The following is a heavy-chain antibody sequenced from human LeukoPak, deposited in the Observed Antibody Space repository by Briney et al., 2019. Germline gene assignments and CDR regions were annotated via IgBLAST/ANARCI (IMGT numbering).Heavy chain of an antibody. D-gene: IGHD5-24*01. CDR1: GFTFSSYS. CDR3: ARGEIARDAFDI. CDR2: ISSSSSYI. J-gene: IGHJ3*02. V-gene: IGHV3-21*03. Sequence: GGSLRLSCAASGFTFSSYSMNWVRQAPGKGLEWVSSISSSSSYIYYADSVKGRFTISRDNAKNSLYLQMNSLRAEDTAVYYCARGEIARDAFDIWGQGTMVTVSS.